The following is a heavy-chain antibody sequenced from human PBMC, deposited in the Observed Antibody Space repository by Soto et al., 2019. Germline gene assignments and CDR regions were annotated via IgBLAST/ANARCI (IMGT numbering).Heavy chain of an antibody. CDR1: GYNFIAYY. CDR2: INPSSGAT. J-gene: IGHJ4*02. V-gene: IGHV1-46*01. Sequence: QVQLVQSGAEVKKTGSSVKLSCKASGYNFIAYYMYWVRQAPGQGPEWMGMINPSSGATNYAQKFQGRITVTRDTSTSTVYMELSSLRSEDAAVYYCAKYCGGDCRHFDAWGQGTLVTVSS. CDR3: AKYCGGDCRHFDA. D-gene: IGHD2-21*02.